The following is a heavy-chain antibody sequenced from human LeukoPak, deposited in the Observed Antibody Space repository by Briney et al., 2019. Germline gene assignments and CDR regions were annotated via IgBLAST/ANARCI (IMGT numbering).Heavy chain of an antibody. CDR1: GYTFTGYY. CDR2: INPTGGGS. Sequence: ASVKVTCKASGYTFTGYYIHWVRQAPGQGMEWMGWINPTGGGSNSAQKFQVRVTMTKDTSISAVFMELSMLTSYDTAIYYCAIEGSGQELFPYNWFDPWGQGTPVTVSS. CDR3: AIEGSGQELFPYNWFDP. J-gene: IGHJ5*02. D-gene: IGHD6-19*01. V-gene: IGHV1-2*02.